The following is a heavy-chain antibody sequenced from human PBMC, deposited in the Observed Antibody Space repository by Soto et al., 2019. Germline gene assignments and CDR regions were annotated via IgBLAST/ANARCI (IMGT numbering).Heavy chain of an antibody. J-gene: IGHJ4*02. Sequence: ASVKVSCKASGFSFTSSGFNWVRQAPGQGLEWMGIINPSGGSTSYAQKFQGRVTMTRDTSTSTVYMELSSLRSEDTAVYYCARDRRLTFGGVIAKPAPGYWGQGTLVTAPQ. CDR3: ARDRRLTFGGVIAKPAPGY. D-gene: IGHD3-16*02. CDR2: INPSGGST. V-gene: IGHV1-46*01. CDR1: GFSFTSSG.